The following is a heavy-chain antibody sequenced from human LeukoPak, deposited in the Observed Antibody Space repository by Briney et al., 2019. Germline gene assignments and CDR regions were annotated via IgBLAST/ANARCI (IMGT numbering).Heavy chain of an antibody. Sequence: GASVKVSCKASGGTFSSYAISWVRQAPGQGLEWMGGIIPIFGTANYAQKFQGRVTITTDESTSTAYMELSSLRSEDTAVYYCALRGSSYYDFWSGYNRFDPWGQGTLVTVSS. J-gene: IGHJ5*02. D-gene: IGHD3-3*01. CDR2: IIPIFGTA. V-gene: IGHV1-69*05. CDR3: ALRGSSYYDFWSGYNRFDP. CDR1: GGTFSSYA.